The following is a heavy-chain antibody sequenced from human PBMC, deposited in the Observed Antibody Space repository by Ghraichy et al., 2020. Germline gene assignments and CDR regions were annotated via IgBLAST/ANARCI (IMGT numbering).Heavy chain of an antibody. D-gene: IGHD6-19*01. Sequence: GGSLRLSCAASGFTFSSYGMHWVRQAPGKGLEWVAVISYDGSNKYYADSVKGRFTISRDNSKNTLYLQMNSLRAEDTAVYYCAKVIGWYSDYWGQGTLVTVSS. J-gene: IGHJ4*02. CDR1: GFTFSSYG. V-gene: IGHV3-30*18. CDR3: AKVIGWYSDY. CDR2: ISYDGSNK.